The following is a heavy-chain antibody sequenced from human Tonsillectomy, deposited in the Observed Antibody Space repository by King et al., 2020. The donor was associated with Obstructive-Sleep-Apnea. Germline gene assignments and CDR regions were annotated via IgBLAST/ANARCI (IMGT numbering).Heavy chain of an antibody. CDR3: ERLTTSGLGED. J-gene: IGHJ4*02. CDR1: GYSLTSSW. D-gene: IGHD3-16*01. V-gene: IGHV5-51*01. Sequence: VQLVESGAEVKKPGESLKISCKGSGYSLTSSWIGWVRQMPGKGLEWMGIIYPGDFDTRYTPSFQGQVTISADKSISTAYLQWSSLKPSDTTMYYCERLTTSGLGEDWGQGTLVTVSS. CDR2: IYPGDFDT.